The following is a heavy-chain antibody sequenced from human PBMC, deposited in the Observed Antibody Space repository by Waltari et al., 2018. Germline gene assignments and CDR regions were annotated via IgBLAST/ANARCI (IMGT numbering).Heavy chain of an antibody. CDR1: GYTFTGYY. V-gene: IGHV1-2*02. CDR2: INPNRGGT. Sequence: QVQLVQSGAEVKKPGASVKVSCKASGYTFTGYYMHWVRQAPGQGLEWMGWINPNRGGTNYAQKFQGRVTMTRDTSISTAYMELSRLRSDDTAVYYCASLRPTMVVTPGDDYYYMDVWGKGTTVTVSS. J-gene: IGHJ6*03. D-gene: IGHD2-21*02. CDR3: ASLRPTMVVTPGDDYYYMDV.